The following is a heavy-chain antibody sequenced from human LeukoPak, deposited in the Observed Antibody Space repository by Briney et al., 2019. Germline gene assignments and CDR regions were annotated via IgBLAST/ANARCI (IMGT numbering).Heavy chain of an antibody. V-gene: IGHV3-30-3*01. CDR3: ARAPSGYYYVFDSYFDY. CDR1: GFTFSSYA. Sequence: GRSLRLSCAASGFTFSSYAMHWVRQAPGKGLEWVAVISYDGSNKYYADSVKGRFTISRDNSKNTLYLQMNSLRAEDTAVYYCARAPSGYYYVFDSYFDYWGQGTLVTVSS. CDR2: ISYDGSNK. D-gene: IGHD3-22*01. J-gene: IGHJ4*02.